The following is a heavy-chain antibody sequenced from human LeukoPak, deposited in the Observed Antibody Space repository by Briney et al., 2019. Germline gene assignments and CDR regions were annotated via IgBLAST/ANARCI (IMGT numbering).Heavy chain of an antibody. Sequence: SVKVSCKASGGTFSSYAISWVRQAPGQGLEWMGRIIPILGIANYAQKFQGRVTITADKSTSTAYMELSSLRSEDTAVYYCATVCGQTAPLWCENGMDVWGQGTLVTVSS. CDR2: IIPILGIA. D-gene: IGHD2-8*01. CDR3: ATVCGQTAPLWCENGMDV. CDR1: GGTFSSYA. V-gene: IGHV1-69*04. J-gene: IGHJ6*02.